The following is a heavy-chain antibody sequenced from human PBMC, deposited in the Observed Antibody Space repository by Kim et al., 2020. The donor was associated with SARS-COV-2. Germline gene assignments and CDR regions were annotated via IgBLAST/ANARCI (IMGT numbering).Heavy chain of an antibody. CDR1: GGPISSSSYY. D-gene: IGHD6-13*01. CDR3: ARRRYSSSWRDY. V-gene: IGHV4-39*01. CDR2: IYYSGTT. Sequence: SETLSLTCTVSGGPISSSSYYWGWIRQPPGKGLEWIGNIYYSGTTTYSPSLKSRVTISVDTSKNQLSLNLRSVTAADTAVYYCARRRYSSSWRDYWGQGT. J-gene: IGHJ4*02.